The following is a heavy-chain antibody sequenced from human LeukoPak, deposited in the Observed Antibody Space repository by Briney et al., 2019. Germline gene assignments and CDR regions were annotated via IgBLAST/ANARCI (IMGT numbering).Heavy chain of an antibody. CDR1: GLTVSSNY. Sequence: GGSLRLSCAAAGLTVSSNYMSWARQAPGTGLEWVSAISGNGGSTYYADSVKGRFTISRDNSKNTLSLQMNSLRAEDTAVYYCAKGIELWLTYFDHWGQATPVTASS. CDR3: AKGIELWLTYFDH. V-gene: IGHV3-23*01. J-gene: IGHJ4*02. D-gene: IGHD5-18*01. CDR2: ISGNGGST.